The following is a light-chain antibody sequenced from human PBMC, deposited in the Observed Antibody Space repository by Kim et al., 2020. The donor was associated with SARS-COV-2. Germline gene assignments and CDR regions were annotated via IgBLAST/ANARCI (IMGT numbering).Light chain of an antibody. CDR2: EVS. Sequence: QSALTQPPSVSGSPGQSVTISCTGTSSDVGNYNRVSWYQQPPGTAPKLMIYEVSNRPSGVPERFSGSKSGNTASLTISGLQAEDEADYYCSSYTSSSTYVFGTGTKVNVL. J-gene: IGLJ1*01. CDR1: SSDVGNYNR. CDR3: SSYTSSSTYV. V-gene: IGLV2-18*02.